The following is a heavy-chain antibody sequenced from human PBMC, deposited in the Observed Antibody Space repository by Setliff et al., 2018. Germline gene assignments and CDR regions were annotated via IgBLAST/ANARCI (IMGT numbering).Heavy chain of an antibody. CDR2: IWHDGTNK. D-gene: IGHD3-3*01. J-gene: IGHJ4*02. CDR1: GLTLINNG. CDR3: ATLSKDLNY. V-gene: IGHV3-33*01. Sequence: PGGSLRFSCAASGLTLINNGFHWVRQAPGKGLEWVAIIWHDGTNKYYADSVKGRFDISRDSSKNTVYLQMNSLTAEDTAMYYCATLSKDLNYWGQGTLVTVSS.